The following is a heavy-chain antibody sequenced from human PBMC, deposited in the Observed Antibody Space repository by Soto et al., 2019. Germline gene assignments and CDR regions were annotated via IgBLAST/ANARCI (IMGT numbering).Heavy chain of an antibody. J-gene: IGHJ5*02. D-gene: IGHD6-13*01. V-gene: IGHV4-39*01. Sequence: QLQLQESGPGLVKPSETLSLTCTVSGGSISSSSYYWGWIRQPPGKGLEWIGSIYYSGSTYYNPSLKSRVTITVDSSKNHCSLKRSSVTAADTAVYYCARHRIAAAVAYNWFDPWGQGTLVTVSS. CDR3: ARHRIAAAVAYNWFDP. CDR2: IYYSGST. CDR1: GGSISSSSYY.